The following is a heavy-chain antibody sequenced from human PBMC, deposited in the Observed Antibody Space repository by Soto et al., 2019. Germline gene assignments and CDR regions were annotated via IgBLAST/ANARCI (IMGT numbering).Heavy chain of an antibody. J-gene: IGHJ4*02. V-gene: IGHV4-39*01. D-gene: IGHD3-9*01. Sequence: SETLSLTCTVSGGSISSSSYYWGWIRQPPGKGLEWIGSIYYSGSTYYNPSLKSRVTISVDTSKNQFSLKLSSVTAADTAVYYCARRVGNILTGYYLGHFDYWGQGTLVTVSS. CDR2: IYYSGST. CDR3: ARRVGNILTGYYLGHFDY. CDR1: GGSISSSSYY.